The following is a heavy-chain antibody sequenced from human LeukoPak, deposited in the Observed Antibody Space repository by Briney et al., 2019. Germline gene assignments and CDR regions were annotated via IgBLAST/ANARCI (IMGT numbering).Heavy chain of an antibody. V-gene: IGHV4-59*01. CDR3: ARDRDGYNLGSYYYYGMDV. J-gene: IGHJ6*02. CDR2: IYYSGST. CDR1: GGSISSYS. D-gene: IGHD5-24*01. Sequence: PSETLSLTCSVSGGSISSYSWTWIRQPPGKGLEWIGYIYYSGSTNYNPSLKSRVTISVDTSKNQFSLKLSSVTAADTAVYYCARDRDGYNLGSYYYYGMDVWGQGTTVTVSS.